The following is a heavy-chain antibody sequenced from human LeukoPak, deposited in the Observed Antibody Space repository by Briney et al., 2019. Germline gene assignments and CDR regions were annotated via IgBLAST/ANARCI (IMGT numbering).Heavy chain of an antibody. CDR2: ISGSGGST. CDR3: AKDGGLWVSAHWGDS. V-gene: IGHV3-23*01. J-gene: IGHJ4*02. D-gene: IGHD7-27*01. Sequence: GGSLRLSCAASGFTFSSYAMSWVRQAPGKGLEWVSAISGSGGSTYYADSVKGRFTISRDNSKNTLYLQMNSLRAEDTAVYYCAKDGGLWVSAHWGDSWGRGTLVTVSS. CDR1: GFTFSSYA.